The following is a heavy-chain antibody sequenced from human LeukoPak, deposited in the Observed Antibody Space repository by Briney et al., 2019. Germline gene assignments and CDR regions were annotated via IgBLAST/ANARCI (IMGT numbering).Heavy chain of an antibody. D-gene: IGHD1-26*01. CDR2: INPNSGGT. J-gene: IGHJ6*03. CDR1: GGTFSSYA. Sequence: ASVKVSCKASGGTFSSYAISWVRQAPGQGLEWMGWINPNSGGTNYAQKFQGRVTMTRDTSISTAYMELSRLRSDDTALYYGAREGVGATTLDYYSKREVWGKGTTVTAS. V-gene: IGHV1-2*02. CDR3: AREGVGATTLDYYSKREV.